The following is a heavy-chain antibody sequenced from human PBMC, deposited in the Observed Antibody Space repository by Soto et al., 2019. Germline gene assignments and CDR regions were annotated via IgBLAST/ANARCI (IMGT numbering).Heavy chain of an antibody. CDR2: ISNDGSAT. J-gene: IGHJ1*01. D-gene: IGHD4-4*01. Sequence: QVQLVESGRGVVQPGKSLRLSCAASGFTFRSYVMHWVRQAPGKGLEWVAAISNDGSATHYADSVKGRFTISRDNSKNTLYLQMDSLRVEDTAIYYCASEDDSIGRAGTFHYWGQGTLVTVSS. CDR3: ASEDDSIGRAGTFHY. V-gene: IGHV3-30*04. CDR1: GFTFRSYV.